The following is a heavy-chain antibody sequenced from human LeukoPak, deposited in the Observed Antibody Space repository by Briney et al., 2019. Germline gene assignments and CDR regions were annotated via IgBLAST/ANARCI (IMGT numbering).Heavy chain of an antibody. V-gene: IGHV4-31*03. Sequence: SQTLSLTCTVSGVSISTGGYYWSWIRQLPGKGLEWIGYILKTGSTYYNPSLRSRITISVDTSKNQFSLNLTSVTAADTAVYYCARETSGIYSEYWGQGILVTASS. J-gene: IGHJ4*02. CDR1: GVSISTGGYY. D-gene: IGHD1-26*01. CDR3: ARETSGIYSEY. CDR2: ILKTGST.